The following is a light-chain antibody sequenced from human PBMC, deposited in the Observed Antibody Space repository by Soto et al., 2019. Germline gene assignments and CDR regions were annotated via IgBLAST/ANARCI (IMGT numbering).Light chain of an antibody. CDR2: ATS. J-gene: IGKJ1*01. V-gene: IGKV1-6*01. CDR3: IQDFISPLT. Sequence: AIQMTQSPSSLSASLVDRVTITCRASQGIRGDLGWYQQKPVKAPKLLISATSTLQSGVPSRFSGRGSGTNFTLTISSLQPEDFATYYCIQDFISPLTVGQGTKGDIK. CDR1: QGIRGD.